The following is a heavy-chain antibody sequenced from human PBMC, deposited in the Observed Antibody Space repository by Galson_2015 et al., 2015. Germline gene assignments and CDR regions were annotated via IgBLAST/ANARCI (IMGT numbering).Heavy chain of an antibody. CDR3: AKGGAYCGGDCLGNWFDP. D-gene: IGHD2-21*02. CDR2: INADNGNT. CDR1: GYTFTNYA. J-gene: IGHJ5*02. V-gene: IGHV1-3*01. Sequence: SVKVSCKASGYTFTNYAMHWARQAPGQRLEWMGWINADNGNTKYSQKFQGRVTITRDTSASTAYMELSCLRSADTAVYYRAKGGAYCGGDCLGNWFDPWGQGTLVTVSS.